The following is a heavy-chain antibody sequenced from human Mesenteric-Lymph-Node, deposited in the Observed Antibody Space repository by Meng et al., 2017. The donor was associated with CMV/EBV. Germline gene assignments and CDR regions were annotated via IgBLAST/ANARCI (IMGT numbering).Heavy chain of an antibody. Sequence: GSLRLSCTVSGGSISSYYWSWIRQPPGKGLEWIGYIYYSGSINYNPSLKSRVTISVDTSKNQFSLKLSSVTAADTAVYYCARGYSYVVYWGQGTLVTVSS. CDR1: GGSISSYY. CDR2: IYYSGSI. D-gene: IGHD5-18*01. V-gene: IGHV4-59*01. CDR3: ARGYSYVVY. J-gene: IGHJ4*02.